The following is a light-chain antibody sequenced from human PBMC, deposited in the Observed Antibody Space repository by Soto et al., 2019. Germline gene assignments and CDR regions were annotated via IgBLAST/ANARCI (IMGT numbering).Light chain of an antibody. Sequence: QSVLTQPASVSGSPGQSITISCTGSSSDVGGDYYVSWYQQHPGKAPKLIIYDVTNRPSGVSNRFSGSKSGNTASLTISGLQAEDEADYYCPSYTTSRPYLVFGGGTKLTVL. CDR2: DVT. J-gene: IGLJ3*02. CDR3: PSYTTSRPYLV. CDR1: SSDVGGDYY. V-gene: IGLV2-14*01.